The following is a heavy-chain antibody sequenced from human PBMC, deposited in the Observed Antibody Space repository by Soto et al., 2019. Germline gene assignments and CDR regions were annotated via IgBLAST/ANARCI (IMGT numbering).Heavy chain of an antibody. CDR3: AKDFWSGYYSSYAFDY. J-gene: IGHJ4*02. V-gene: IGHV3-23*01. D-gene: IGHD3-3*01. CDR1: GFTFSSYA. Sequence: GGSLRLSCAASGFTFSSYAMSWVRQAPGKGLEWVSAISGSGGSTYYADSVKGRFTISRDNSKNTLYLQMNSLRAEDTAVYYCAKDFWSGYYSSYAFDYWGQGTLVTVSS. CDR2: ISGSGGST.